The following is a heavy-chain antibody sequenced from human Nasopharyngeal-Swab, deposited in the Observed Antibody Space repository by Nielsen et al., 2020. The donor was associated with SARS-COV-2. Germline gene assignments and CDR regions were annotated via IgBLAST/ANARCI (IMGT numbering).Heavy chain of an antibody. CDR3: AKESAGTWFGEWAFDY. J-gene: IGHJ4*02. CDR2: ISGSGGST. Sequence: GESLKISCAASEFTFSNFAMTWVRQAPGKGLQWVSSISGSGGSTYYADSVKGRFTISRDNSKNTLYLQMRSLRAEDTAVYYCAKESAGTWFGEWAFDYWGQGTLVTVSS. D-gene: IGHD3-10*01. CDR1: EFTFSNFA. V-gene: IGHV3-23*01.